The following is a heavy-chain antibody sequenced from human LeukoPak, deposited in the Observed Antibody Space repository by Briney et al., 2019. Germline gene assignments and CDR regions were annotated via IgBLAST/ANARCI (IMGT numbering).Heavy chain of an antibody. Sequence: GGSLRLSCAASGFTFSSCWMNWVRQAPGKGLEWVSYIICCGTTIYYADSVKGRFTISRDNAKNSLYLQMNSLRAEDTAVYYCARGWHIVLVTAIQMDDYWGQGTLVTVSS. D-gene: IGHD2-21*02. J-gene: IGHJ4*02. CDR3: ARGWHIVLVTAIQMDDY. CDR2: IICCGTTI. V-gene: IGHV3-48*03. CDR1: GFTFSSCW.